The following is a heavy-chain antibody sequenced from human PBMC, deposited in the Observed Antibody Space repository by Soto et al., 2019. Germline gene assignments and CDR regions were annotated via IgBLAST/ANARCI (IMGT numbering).Heavy chain of an antibody. CDR1: GGSISSYY. CDR2: IYYSGST. V-gene: IGHV4-59*01. CDR3: ARGGSCSSTSCYVLYYYYYMDV. Sequence: PSETLSLTCTVSGGSISSYYWSWIRQPPGKGLEWIGYIYYSGSTNYNPSLKSRVTISVDTSKNQFSLKLSSVTAADTAVYYCARGGSCSSTSCYVLYYYYYMDVWGKGTTVTV. J-gene: IGHJ6*03. D-gene: IGHD2-2*01.